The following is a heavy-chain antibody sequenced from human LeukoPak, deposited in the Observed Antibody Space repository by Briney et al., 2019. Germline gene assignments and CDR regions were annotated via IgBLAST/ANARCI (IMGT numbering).Heavy chain of an antibody. J-gene: IGHJ5*02. CDR2: LRSKANTYAT. CDR1: GFTFSGSA. D-gene: IGHD2-21*02. CDR3: ARCTGDSTRNWFDP. V-gene: IGHV3-73*01. Sequence: GGSLRLSCAASGFTFSGSAMHWVRQASGEGREWVGRLRSKANTYATAYAASVKGRFTISRDDSKNTAYLQMNSLKTEDTAVYYCARCTGDSTRNWFDPWGQGTLVTVSS.